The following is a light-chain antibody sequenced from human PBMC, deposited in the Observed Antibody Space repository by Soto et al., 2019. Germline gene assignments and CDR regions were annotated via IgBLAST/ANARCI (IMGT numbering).Light chain of an antibody. CDR1: SSNIGADSD. Sequence: QSVLTQPPSVSGAPGQRVTISCTGSSSNIGADSDVHWYQQLPGTAPKLLIYGNNNRPSGVPDRFSGSKSGTSASLAITGLQAEDEADYYCQSYDSGLSGVVFGGGTKRTVL. CDR2: GNN. J-gene: IGLJ2*01. V-gene: IGLV1-40*01. CDR3: QSYDSGLSGVV.